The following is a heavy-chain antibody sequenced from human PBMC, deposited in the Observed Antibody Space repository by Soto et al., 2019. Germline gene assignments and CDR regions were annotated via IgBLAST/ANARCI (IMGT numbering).Heavy chain of an antibody. CDR2: IIAGNGNT. V-gene: IGHV1-3*01. CDR3: AREGYCSSTSCFDS. D-gene: IGHD2-2*01. Sequence: QVQLVQSGAEVKKPGASVKVSCKASGYTFTNYAMHWVRQAPGQRLEWMGWIIAGNGNTKYSQKFQGRVTITRDTSASTAYIELRSLRSADTAVYYCAREGYCSSTSCFDSWGQGTLVTVSS. J-gene: IGHJ4*02. CDR1: GYTFTNYA.